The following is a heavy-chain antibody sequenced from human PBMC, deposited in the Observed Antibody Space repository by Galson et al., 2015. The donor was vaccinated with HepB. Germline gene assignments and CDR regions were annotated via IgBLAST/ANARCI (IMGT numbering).Heavy chain of an antibody. V-gene: IGHV3-21*01. CDR3: ARDMDGYYYYGMDV. D-gene: IGHD2-2*03. CDR1: GFTFSSYS. Sequence: SLRLSCAASGFTFSSYSMNWVRQAPGKGLEWVSSISSSSSYIYCADSVKGRLTISRDNAKNSLYLQMNSLRAEDTAVYYCARDMDGYYYYGMDVWGQGTTVTVSS. J-gene: IGHJ6*02. CDR2: ISSSSSYI.